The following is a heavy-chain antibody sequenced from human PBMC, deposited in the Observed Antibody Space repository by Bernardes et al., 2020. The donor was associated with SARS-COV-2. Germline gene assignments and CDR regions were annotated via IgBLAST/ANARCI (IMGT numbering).Heavy chain of an antibody. Sequence: GGSLRLSCAASGFTFSSYGMHWVRQAPGTGLEWVAVISYDGSNKYYADSVKGRFTISRDNSKNTLYLQMNSLRAEDTAVYYCAKEAGFDYWGQGTLVTVSS. D-gene: IGHD6-13*01. CDR3: AKEAGFDY. CDR1: GFTFSSYG. CDR2: ISYDGSNK. J-gene: IGHJ4*02. V-gene: IGHV3-30*18.